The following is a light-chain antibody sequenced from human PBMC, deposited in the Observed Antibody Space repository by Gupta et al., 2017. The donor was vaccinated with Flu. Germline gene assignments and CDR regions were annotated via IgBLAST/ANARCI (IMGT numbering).Light chain of an antibody. CDR1: QRISSGY. CDR2: GTT. Sequence: IVLTQSPGTLSLSQGERGILSCRASQRISSGYLAWYQPQPGQAPRLLIFGTTASATGVPDRFSGGGFGTEFTLTISRVQPEDVGVYYCQQYGDSPYTFGQGT. V-gene: IGKV3-20*01. CDR3: QQYGDSPYT. J-gene: IGKJ2*01.